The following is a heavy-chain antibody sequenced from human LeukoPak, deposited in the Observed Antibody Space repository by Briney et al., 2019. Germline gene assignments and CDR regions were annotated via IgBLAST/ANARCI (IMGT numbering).Heavy chain of an antibody. CDR1: GFTFSSYG. CDR2: IRYDGSNK. CDR3: AKGGEYYYGSGTHMDV. J-gene: IGHJ6*03. D-gene: IGHD3-10*01. Sequence: GGSLRLSCAASGFTFSSYGMHWVRQAPGKGLEWVAFIRYDGSNKYYADSVKGRFTISRDNSKNTLYLQMNSLRAEDTAVYYCAKGGEYYYGSGTHMDVWGKGTTVTISS. V-gene: IGHV3-30*02.